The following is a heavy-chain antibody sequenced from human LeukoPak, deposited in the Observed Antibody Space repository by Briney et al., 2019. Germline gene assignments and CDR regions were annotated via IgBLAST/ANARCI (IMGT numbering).Heavy chain of an antibody. CDR3: ARVGETIQLWPLLYFDY. V-gene: IGHV3-48*01. J-gene: IGHJ4*02. CDR1: GFTFSKYS. CDR2: ITSSSSTI. D-gene: IGHD5-18*01. Sequence: PGGSLRLSCAASGFTFSKYSMNWVRQAPGKGLEWVSYITSSSSTIYYADSVKGRFTISRDNAKNSLYLQMNSLRAEDTAVYYCARVGETIQLWPLLYFDYWGQGTLVTVSS.